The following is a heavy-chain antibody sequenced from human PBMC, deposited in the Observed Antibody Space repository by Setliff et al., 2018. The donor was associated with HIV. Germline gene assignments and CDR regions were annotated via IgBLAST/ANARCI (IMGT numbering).Heavy chain of an antibody. V-gene: IGHV4-34*01. Sequence: SETLSLTCAVSGDSVSRRCWSWIRQPPGKGLEWIGEINHSGSTNYNPSLKSRVTISVDTSKNQFSLKLSSVTAADTAVYYCARGGRSLAAQTWFDPWGQGTLVTVSS. CDR2: INHSGST. J-gene: IGHJ5*02. D-gene: IGHD6-6*01. CDR3: ARGGRSLAAQTWFDP. CDR1: GDSVSRRC.